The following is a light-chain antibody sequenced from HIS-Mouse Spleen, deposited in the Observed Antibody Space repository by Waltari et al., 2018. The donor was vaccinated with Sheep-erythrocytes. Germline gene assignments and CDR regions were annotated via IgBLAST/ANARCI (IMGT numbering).Light chain of an antibody. J-gene: IGLJ1*01. V-gene: IGLV2-11*02. CDR3: CSYAGSYNHV. CDR1: SSDFGGSNY. Sequence: QSALTQPRSVSGSPGQSVHISCTGTSSDFGGSNYFSWYQQHPGKAPKLMIYDVSKRPSGVPDRFSGSKSGNTASLTISGLQAEDEADYCCCSYAGSYNHVFATGTKVTVL. CDR2: DVS.